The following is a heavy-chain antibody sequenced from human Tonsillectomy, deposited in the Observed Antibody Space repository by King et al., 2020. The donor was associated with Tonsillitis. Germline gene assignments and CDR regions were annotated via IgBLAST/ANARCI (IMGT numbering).Heavy chain of an antibody. Sequence: VQLVESGGGLVQPGRSLRLSCAASGFTFDDYAMHWVRQAPGKGLEWVSGISWNSGSIGYADSVKGRFTISRDNAKNSLYLQMNSLRAEDTALYYCAKIRSSSRPRSDYYFDYWGQGTLVTVSS. D-gene: IGHD6-13*01. CDR1: GFTFDDYA. CDR3: AKIRSSSRPRSDYYFDY. CDR2: ISWNSGSI. V-gene: IGHV3-9*01. J-gene: IGHJ4*02.